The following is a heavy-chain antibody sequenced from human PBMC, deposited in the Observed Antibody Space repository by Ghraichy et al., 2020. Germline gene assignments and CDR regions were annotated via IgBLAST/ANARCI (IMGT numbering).Heavy chain of an antibody. CDR2: ISGSGGST. CDR3: AKDRKTGMVRGVILGY. D-gene: IGHD3-10*01. J-gene: IGHJ4*02. Sequence: GGSLRLSCAASGFTFSSYAMSWVRQAPGKGLEWVSAISGSGGSTYYADSVKGRFTISRDNSKNTLYLQMNSLRAEDTAVYYCAKDRKTGMVRGVILGYWGQGTLVTVSS. CDR1: GFTFSSYA. V-gene: IGHV3-23*01.